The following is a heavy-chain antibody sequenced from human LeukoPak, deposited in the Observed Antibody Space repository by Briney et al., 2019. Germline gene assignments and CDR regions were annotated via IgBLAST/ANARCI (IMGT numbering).Heavy chain of an antibody. V-gene: IGHV1-69*05. J-gene: IGHJ4*02. D-gene: IGHD1-7*01. CDR3: ASSSNWNYIMAY. CDR2: IIPIFGTA. Sequence: GASVKVSCKAFGGTFSSDAISWVRQAPGQGLEWMGGIIPIFGTANYAQKFQGRVTITTDESTSTAYMELSSLRSEDTAVYYCASSSNWNYIMAYWGQGTLVTVSS. CDR1: GGTFSSDA.